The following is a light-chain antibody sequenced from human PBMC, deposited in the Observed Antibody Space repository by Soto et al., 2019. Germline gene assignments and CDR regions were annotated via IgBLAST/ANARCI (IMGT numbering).Light chain of an antibody. CDR1: QSVSSN. J-gene: IGKJ3*01. Sequence: EIVMTQSPATLSVSPGERATLSCRASQSVSSNLAWYQQKPGQAPRLLIYGASTRATGIPARFSGSGSGTEFTLTISSLQSEDFAVYYCKQYDNWPRFTFGPGTKVDIK. CDR2: GAS. CDR3: KQYDNWPRFT. V-gene: IGKV3-15*01.